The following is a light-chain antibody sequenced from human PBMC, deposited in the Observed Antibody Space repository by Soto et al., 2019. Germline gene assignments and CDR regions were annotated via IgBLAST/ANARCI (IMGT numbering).Light chain of an antibody. CDR2: GAS. V-gene: IGKV3-20*01. CDR3: LLYFSPDRYT. J-gene: IGKJ2*01. CDR1: QSVTSSH. Sequence: EIGVTQTPGTLYLSPGERATLYCMAIQSVTSSHLAWYQQKPGQAPRLLLYGASTRATGIPDRFSGSGSDTDFSLTRRRLDPEDFAMYYCLLYFSPDRYTFGPGTKVQIK.